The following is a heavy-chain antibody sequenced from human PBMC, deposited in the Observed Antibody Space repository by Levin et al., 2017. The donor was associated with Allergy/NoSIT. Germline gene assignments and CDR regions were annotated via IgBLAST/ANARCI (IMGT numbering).Heavy chain of an antibody. CDR2: IKQDGSEK. D-gene: IGHD6-13*01. CDR1: GFTFSSYW. J-gene: IGHJ6*02. CDR3: AREPPRSRSWSPGPYYYYYGMDV. Sequence: GESLKISCAASGFTFSSYWMSWVRQAPGKGLEWVANIKQDGSEKYYVDSVKGRFTISRDNAKNSLYLQMNSLRAEDTAVYYCAREPPRSRSWSPGPYYYYYGMDVWGQGTTVTVSS. V-gene: IGHV3-7*01.